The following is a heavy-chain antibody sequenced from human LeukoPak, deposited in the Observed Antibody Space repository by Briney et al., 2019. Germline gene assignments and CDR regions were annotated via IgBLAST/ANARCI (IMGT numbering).Heavy chain of an antibody. Sequence: SETLSLTCIVSGYSISSGYYWGWTPQPPGKGLEWIGSIFHNGNTYYNPSLKSRVTISVDTSKNQFSLKLRSVAAADTAVYYCARDEGIQLWLAWGQGTLVTVSS. CDR1: GYSISSGYY. V-gene: IGHV4-38-2*02. CDR2: IFHNGNT. J-gene: IGHJ5*02. CDR3: ARDEGIQLWLA. D-gene: IGHD5-18*01.